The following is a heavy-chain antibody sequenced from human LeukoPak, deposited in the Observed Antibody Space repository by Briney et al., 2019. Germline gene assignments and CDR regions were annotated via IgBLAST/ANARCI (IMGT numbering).Heavy chain of an antibody. D-gene: IGHD5-18*01. CDR1: GGTFSSYT. J-gene: IGHJ5*02. Sequence: SVKVSCKASGGTFSSYTISWVRQAPGQGLEWMGRIIPILGIANYAQRFQGRVTITADKSTSTAYMELSSLRSEDTAVYYCARGGIQLWLPSRNWFDPWGQGTLVTVSS. V-gene: IGHV1-69*02. CDR3: ARGGIQLWLPSRNWFDP. CDR2: IIPILGIA.